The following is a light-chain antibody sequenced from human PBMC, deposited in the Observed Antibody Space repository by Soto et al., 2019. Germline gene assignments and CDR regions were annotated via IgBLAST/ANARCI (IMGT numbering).Light chain of an antibody. V-gene: IGLV2-14*01. CDR2: EVS. CDR1: SSDVGGYNY. CDR3: SSYAGSSWV. Sequence: QSALTQPASVSGSPGQSITISCTGTSSDVGGYNYVSWYQQHLGKAPKLMIYEVSNRPSGVSNRFSGSKSGNTASLTISGLQAEDEADYYCSSYAGSSWVFGGGTQLTVL. J-gene: IGLJ3*02.